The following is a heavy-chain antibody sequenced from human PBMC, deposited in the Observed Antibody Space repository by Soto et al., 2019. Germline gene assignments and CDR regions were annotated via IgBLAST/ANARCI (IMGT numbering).Heavy chain of an antibody. V-gene: IGHV3-23*01. CDR3: AKVIIAAAGYYSYMDV. J-gene: IGHJ6*03. CDR2: ISGSGGST. Sequence: GGSLRLSCAASGFTFSSYAMSWVRQAPGKGLEWVSAISGSGGSTYYADSVKGRFTISRDNSKNTLYLQMNSLIAEDTAVYYCAKVIIAAAGYYSYMDVWGKGTTVTVSS. D-gene: IGHD6-13*01. CDR1: GFTFSSYA.